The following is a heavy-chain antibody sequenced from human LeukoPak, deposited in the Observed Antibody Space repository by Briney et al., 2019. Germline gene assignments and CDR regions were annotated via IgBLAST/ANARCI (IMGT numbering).Heavy chain of an antibody. CDR2: ISGLKGYI. Sequence: GGSLRLSCAASGSTFSNAWMSWVRQAPGKGLEWVSSISGLKGYIYYTDSVKGRFTVSRDNAKTSVHLQMDSLRVEDTAVYYCARAPARDFWIGYYIDLWGQGTLVTVSS. D-gene: IGHD3-3*01. V-gene: IGHV3-21*01. J-gene: IGHJ5*02. CDR1: GSTFSNAW. CDR3: ARAPARDFWIGYYIDL.